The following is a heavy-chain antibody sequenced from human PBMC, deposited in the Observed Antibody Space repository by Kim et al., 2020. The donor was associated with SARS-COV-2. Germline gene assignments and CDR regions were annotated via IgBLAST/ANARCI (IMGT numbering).Heavy chain of an antibody. J-gene: IGHJ1*01. Sequence: GGSLRLSCAASGFTFSSYWMSWVRQAPGKGLEWVANIKQDGSEKYYVDSVKGRFTISRDNAKNSLYLQMNSLRAEDTAVYYCASGGEPRQYYYDSMGADYFQHWGQGTLVTVSS. D-gene: IGHD3-22*01. CDR2: IKQDGSEK. V-gene: IGHV3-7*01. CDR1: GFTFSSYW. CDR3: ASGGEPRQYYYDSMGADYFQH.